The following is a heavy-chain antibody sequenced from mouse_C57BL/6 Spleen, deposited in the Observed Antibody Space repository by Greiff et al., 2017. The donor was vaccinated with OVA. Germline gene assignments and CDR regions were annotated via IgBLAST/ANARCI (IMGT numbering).Heavy chain of an antibody. CDR2: ISSGSSTI. D-gene: IGHD4-1*01. Sequence: EVKLEESGGCLVKPGGSLKLSCAASGFTFSDYGMHWVRQAPEKGLEWVAYISSGSSTIYYADTVKGRFTISRDNAKNTLFLQMTSLRSEDTAMYYCARHWDETYWYFDVWGTGTTVTVSS. V-gene: IGHV5-17*01. CDR1: GFTFSDYG. J-gene: IGHJ1*03. CDR3: ARHWDETYWYFDV.